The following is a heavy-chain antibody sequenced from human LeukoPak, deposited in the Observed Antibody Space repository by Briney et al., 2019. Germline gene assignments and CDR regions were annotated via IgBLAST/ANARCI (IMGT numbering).Heavy chain of an antibody. D-gene: IGHD1-20*01. V-gene: IGHV3-21*01. Sequence: GGSLRLSCAASGFTFSSYSMSWVRQAPGKGLEWVSSISSTSSYIYYADSVKGRFTISIDNAKNSLYLQMNSLRAEDTAVYYCAREDYKWNDVRWFDPWGQGTLVTVSS. CDR2: ISSTSSYI. CDR3: AREDYKWNDVRWFDP. J-gene: IGHJ5*02. CDR1: GFTFSSYS.